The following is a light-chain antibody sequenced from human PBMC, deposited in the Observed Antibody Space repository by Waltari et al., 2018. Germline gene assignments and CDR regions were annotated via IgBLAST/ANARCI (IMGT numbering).Light chain of an antibody. CDR3: QQYYGYPRT. V-gene: IGKV1-5*03. J-gene: IGKJ1*01. CDR2: KAS. CDR1: QSISSW. Sequence: DIQMTQSPSTLSASVGDRVTITCRASQSISSWLAWYQQKPGKVPKFLLYKASTLESGVPSRFSGSGSGTEFTLTISGLQPDDFATYYCQQYYGYPRTFGQGTKVEFK.